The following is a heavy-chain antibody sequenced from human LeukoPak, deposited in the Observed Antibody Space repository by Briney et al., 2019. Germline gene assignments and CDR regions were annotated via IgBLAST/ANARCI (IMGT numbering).Heavy chain of an antibody. D-gene: IGHD4-17*01. V-gene: IGHV3-23*01. Sequence: GALRLSCAASGFTFSIYAMHWVRQAPGKGLEWVSSIGVGGDTTYYADSVKGRFTISRDNSKGTLYLQMNSLRAGDTAVYYCAKDPNGNYIGAFDIWGQGTMVTVSS. CDR1: GFTFSIYA. J-gene: IGHJ3*02. CDR3: AKDPNGNYIGAFDI. CDR2: IGVGGDTT.